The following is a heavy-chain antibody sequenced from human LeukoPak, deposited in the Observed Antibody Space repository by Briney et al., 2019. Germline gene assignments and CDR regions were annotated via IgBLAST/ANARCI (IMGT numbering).Heavy chain of an antibody. D-gene: IGHD1-14*01. J-gene: IGHJ4*02. V-gene: IGHV4-34*01. Sequence: SETLSLTCAVYGGSFSGYYWSWIRQPPGKGLEWIGEINHSGSTNYNPSLKSRVTISVDTSKNQFSLKLSSVTAADTAVYYCARGYGNQDYWGQGTLVTVSS. CDR3: ARGYGNQDY. CDR2: INHSGST. CDR1: GGSFSGYY.